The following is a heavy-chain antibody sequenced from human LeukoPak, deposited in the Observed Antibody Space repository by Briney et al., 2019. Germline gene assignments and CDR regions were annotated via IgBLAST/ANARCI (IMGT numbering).Heavy chain of an antibody. J-gene: IGHJ3*02. CDR3: ARGGYYGHDAFDI. CDR1: GGSISSSSYY. V-gene: IGHV4-39*07. CDR2: IYYSGST. Sequence: SETLSLTCTVSGGSISSSSYYWGWIRQPPGKGLEWIGSIYYSGSTYYNPSLKSRVTISVDTSKNQFSLKLSSVTAADTAVYYCARGGYYGHDAFDIWGQGTMVTVSS. D-gene: IGHD3-3*01.